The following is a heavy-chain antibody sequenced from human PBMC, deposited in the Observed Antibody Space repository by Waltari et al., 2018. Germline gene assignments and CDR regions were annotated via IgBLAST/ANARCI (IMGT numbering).Heavy chain of an antibody. D-gene: IGHD6-19*01. V-gene: IGHV3-23*01. CDR3: AKDGGYSGWFAEYFQH. CDR1: GFTFSSYA. J-gene: IGHJ1*01. CDR2: ISGSGVST. Sequence: EVQLLESGGGLVQPGGSLRLSCAASGFTFSSYAMSWVRQAPGKGLEWVSAISGSGVSTYYAESVKGRFTSSRDNSKNTLYLQMNSLRAEDTAVYYCAKDGGYSGWFAEYFQHWGQGTLVTVSS.